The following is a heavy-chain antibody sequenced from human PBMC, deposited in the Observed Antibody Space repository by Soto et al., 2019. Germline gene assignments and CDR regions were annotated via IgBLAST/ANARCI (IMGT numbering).Heavy chain of an antibody. CDR2: ISGSGGST. V-gene: IGHV3-23*01. CDR3: AKDPRIMITFGGVIGPFDY. J-gene: IGHJ4*02. Sequence: LRLSCAASGFTFSSYAMSWVRQAPGKGLEWVSAISGSGGSTYYADSVKGRFTISRDNSKNTLYLQMNSLRAEDTAVYYCAKDPRIMITFGGVIGPFDYWGQGTLVTVSS. CDR1: GFTFSSYA. D-gene: IGHD3-16*02.